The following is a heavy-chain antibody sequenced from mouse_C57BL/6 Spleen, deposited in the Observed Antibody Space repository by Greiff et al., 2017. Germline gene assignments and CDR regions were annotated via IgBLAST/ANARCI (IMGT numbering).Heavy chain of an antibody. J-gene: IGHJ4*01. CDR1: GYTFTDYY. V-gene: IGHV1-26*01. Sequence: EVQLQQSGPELVKPGASVKISCKASGYTFTDYYMNWVKQSHGKSLEWIGDINPNNGGTSYNQKFKGKATLTVDKSSSTAYMELRSLTSEDSAVYYCARGELASYRYYYAMDYWGQGTSVTVSS. CDR2: INPNNGGT. CDR3: ARGELASYRYYYAMDY. D-gene: IGHD1-1*01.